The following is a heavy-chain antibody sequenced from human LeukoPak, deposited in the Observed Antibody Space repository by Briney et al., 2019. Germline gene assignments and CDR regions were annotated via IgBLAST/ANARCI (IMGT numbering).Heavy chain of an antibody. J-gene: IGHJ4*02. Sequence: HPGGSLSLSCGSSGFTFSRHGLHWVRQAPGKGLEWVAIISNDGSRKYYAHSVEGRFTISRDNSKNALYLQMDSLRAEDTAVYYCARDRAWNYFDYWGQGTLVTVSS. D-gene: IGHD3-3*01. CDR2: ISNDGSRK. V-gene: IGHV3-30*03. CDR3: ARDRAWNYFDY. CDR1: GFTFSRHG.